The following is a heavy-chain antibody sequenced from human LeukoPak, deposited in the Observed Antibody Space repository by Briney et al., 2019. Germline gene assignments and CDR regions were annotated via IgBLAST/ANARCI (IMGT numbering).Heavy chain of an antibody. Sequence: GGSLRLSCAASGFTFSSYATHWVRQAPGKGPEGVAVISYDGSNKYYADSVKGRFTISRDNSKNTLYLQMNSLRAEDTAVYYCAKQIDYGSGSYYSAFDIWGQGTMVTVSS. CDR2: ISYDGSNK. CDR1: GFTFSSYA. J-gene: IGHJ3*02. CDR3: AKQIDYGSGSYYSAFDI. D-gene: IGHD3-10*01. V-gene: IGHV3-30-3*01.